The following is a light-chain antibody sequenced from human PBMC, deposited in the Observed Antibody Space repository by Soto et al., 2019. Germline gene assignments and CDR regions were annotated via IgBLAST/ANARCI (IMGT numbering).Light chain of an antibody. V-gene: IGLV9-49*01. Sequence: QSVLTQPPSASASLGASVTLICILSSGYSNYKVDWFQQRPGKGPRFVMRVGTGGIVGSKGDGIPDRFSVLGSGLNRYLTINNIQEEDESDYHCGADHGSGSNFVLFGGGTQLTVL. J-gene: IGLJ2*01. CDR3: GADHGSGSNFVL. CDR1: SGYSNYK. CDR2: VGTGGIVG.